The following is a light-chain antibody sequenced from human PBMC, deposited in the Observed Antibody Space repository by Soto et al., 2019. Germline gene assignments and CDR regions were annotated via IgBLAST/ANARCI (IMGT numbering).Light chain of an antibody. V-gene: IGKV3-20*01. Sequence: EIVLTQSPGTLSLSPGERATLSCRASQSVSSNYLAWYQQKFGQAPRLLIYGASSRATGIADRFSGSGSGTDFTLTISRLEPEDFAVYYCQQYGSSPPYTFGQGTKLEIK. CDR3: QQYGSSPPYT. CDR2: GAS. CDR1: QSVSSNY. J-gene: IGKJ2*01.